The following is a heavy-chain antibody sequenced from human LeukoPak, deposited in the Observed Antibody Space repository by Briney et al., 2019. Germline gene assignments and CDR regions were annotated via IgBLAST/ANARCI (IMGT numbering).Heavy chain of an antibody. D-gene: IGHD5-24*01. CDR1: GFTFSSSA. CDR3: AKSGYNRFDY. V-gene: IGHV3-23*01. Sequence: GGSLRLSCVVSGFTFSSSAMSWVRQAPGKGLEWVSSISGSGSGGSTYYADSVKGRFTISRDNSKNTLYLQMNSLRAEDTAVYYRAKSGYNRFDYWGQGTLVTVSS. CDR2: ISGSGSGGST. J-gene: IGHJ4*02.